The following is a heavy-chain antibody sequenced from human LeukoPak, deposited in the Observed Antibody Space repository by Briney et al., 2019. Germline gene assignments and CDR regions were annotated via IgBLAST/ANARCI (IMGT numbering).Heavy chain of an antibody. J-gene: IGHJ4*02. D-gene: IGHD2-21*02. V-gene: IGHV1-46*03. CDR2: INPSGGSR. CDR1: GYTFTSYY. CDR3: ARGDCGGDCYSDY. Sequence: GASVKVSCKAAGYTFTSYYMHWVRQAPGQGLEWMGIINPSGGSRSYAQKFQGRVTMTRYTSTSTVYMELSSLRSEDTAVYYCARGDCGGDCYSDYWGQGTLVTVSS.